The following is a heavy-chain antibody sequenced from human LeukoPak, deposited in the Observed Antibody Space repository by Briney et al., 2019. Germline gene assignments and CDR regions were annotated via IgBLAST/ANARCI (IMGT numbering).Heavy chain of an antibody. CDR1: GFTFRNHW. Sequence: WGSLRLSCAASGFTFRNHWRHWVRQTPGKGLEWVSRISSDGSSTTYADSVKGRFTISRDNAKNTLYLQMNNLRAEDTAMYYCARDQRVTGRPDIDYWGQGTLVIVSS. J-gene: IGHJ4*02. CDR2: ISSDGSST. CDR3: ARDQRVTGRPDIDY. D-gene: IGHD6-6*01. V-gene: IGHV3-74*01.